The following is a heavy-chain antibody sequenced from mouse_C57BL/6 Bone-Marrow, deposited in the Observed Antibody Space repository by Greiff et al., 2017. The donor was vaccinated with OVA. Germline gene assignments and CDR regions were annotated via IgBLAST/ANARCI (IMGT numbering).Heavy chain of an antibody. Sequence: VQLVESGAELARPGASVKLSCKASGYTFTSYGISWVKQRTGQGLEWIGEIYPRSGNTYYNEKFKGKATLTADKSSSTAYMELRSLTSEDSAVYFCAIFYYGSSFDVWGTGTTVTVSS. D-gene: IGHD1-1*01. CDR2: IYPRSGNT. CDR1: GYTFTSYG. V-gene: IGHV1-81*01. CDR3: AIFYYGSSFDV. J-gene: IGHJ1*03.